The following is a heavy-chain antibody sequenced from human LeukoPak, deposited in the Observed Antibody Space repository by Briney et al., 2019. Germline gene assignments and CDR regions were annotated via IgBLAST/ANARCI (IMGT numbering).Heavy chain of an antibody. Sequence: PSETLSLTCTVSGGSISSYYWSWIRQPPGKALEWIGYIYYSGSTNYNPSLKSRVTISVDTSKNQFSLKLSSVTAADTAVYYCARVHYCSGGSCYSYDYWGQGTLVTVSS. CDR2: IYYSGST. J-gene: IGHJ4*02. CDR1: GGSISSYY. CDR3: ARVHYCSGGSCYSYDY. V-gene: IGHV4-59*01. D-gene: IGHD2-15*01.